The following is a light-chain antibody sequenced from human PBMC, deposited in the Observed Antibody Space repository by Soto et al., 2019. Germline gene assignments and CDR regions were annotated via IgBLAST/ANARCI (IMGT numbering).Light chain of an antibody. V-gene: IGKV3-11*01. Sequence: PGERATLSCRASQSVRNYLAWYQQKPGQAPRLLIYDASRRAAGIPARFSGSGFGTDFTLTISRLEPEDFAVYYCLQRDDWPLTFGQGTRLEIK. CDR3: LQRDDWPLT. CDR1: QSVRNY. CDR2: DAS. J-gene: IGKJ5*01.